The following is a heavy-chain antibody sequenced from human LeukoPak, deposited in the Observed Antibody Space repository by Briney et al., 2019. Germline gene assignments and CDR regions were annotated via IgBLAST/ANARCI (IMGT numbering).Heavy chain of an antibody. CDR3: ARGPLDTAMAMSSIDY. D-gene: IGHD5-18*01. J-gene: IGHJ4*02. Sequence: SVKVSCKASGGTFSSYAISWVRQAPGQGLEWMGGIIPIFGTANYAQKFQGGVTITADESTSTAYMELSSLRSEVTAVYYCARGPLDTAMAMSSIDYWGQGTLVTVSS. CDR2: IIPIFGTA. CDR1: GGTFSSYA. V-gene: IGHV1-69*13.